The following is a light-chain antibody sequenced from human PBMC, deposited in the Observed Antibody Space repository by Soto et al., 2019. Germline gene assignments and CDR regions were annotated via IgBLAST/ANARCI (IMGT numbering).Light chain of an antibody. J-gene: IGKJ1*01. Sequence: DILMTQSPSSLSASIGDRVTITCRASHNINKYLTWYQQTPGQAPRLLMFGASSLHDGVPSRFSGSGSGTDFTLTISSLQSEDVATYYCQHSYTMPRTFGQGTKVEIK. CDR2: GAS. V-gene: IGKV1-39*01. CDR1: HNINKY. CDR3: QHSYTMPRT.